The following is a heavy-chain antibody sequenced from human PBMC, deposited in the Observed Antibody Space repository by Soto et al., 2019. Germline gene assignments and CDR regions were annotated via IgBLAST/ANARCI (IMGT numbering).Heavy chain of an antibody. V-gene: IGHV4-61*01. J-gene: IGHJ6*02. CDR1: GGSVSSGNHY. CDR3: ARVGRYSYGYPSDNYYGMDV. Sequence: QVQLQESGPGLVKPSETLFLTCTVSGGSVSSGNHYWSWIRQPPGKGLEWVGYIYYSGSTKYNPSLESRVTISVDTSKNQFSLRLSSVTAADTAVYYCARVGRYSYGYPSDNYYGMDVWGQGTTVTVSS. CDR2: IYYSGST. D-gene: IGHD5-18*01.